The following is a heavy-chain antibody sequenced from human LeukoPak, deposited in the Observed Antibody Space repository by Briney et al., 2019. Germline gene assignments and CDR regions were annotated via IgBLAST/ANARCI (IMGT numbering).Heavy chain of an antibody. J-gene: IGHJ3*02. CDR3: ARDCSGGSCYDAFDI. D-gene: IGHD2-15*01. V-gene: IGHV4-59*08. CDR1: GGSISGYH. Sequence: SETLSLTCTVTGGSISGYHWNWIRQSPGNGLEWISNIFYTGHADYSPSLKSRVTISVDTSKNEISLILNSVTAADTAVYYCARDCSGGSCYDAFDIWGQGTMVTVSS. CDR2: IFYTGHA.